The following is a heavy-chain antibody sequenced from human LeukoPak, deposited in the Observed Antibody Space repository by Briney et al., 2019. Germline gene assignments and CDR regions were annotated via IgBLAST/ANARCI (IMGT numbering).Heavy chain of an antibody. V-gene: IGHV3-53*01. CDR2: ISSGGST. J-gene: IGHJ4*02. Sequence: PGGSLRLSCAASGLTVSRHYMTWVRQAPGKGLEWVSVISSGGSTNYADSVKGRFTISRDNSKNTLYLQMNSLRAEDTAVYFCARYDYYDSSGLDYWGQGTLVTVSS. D-gene: IGHD3-22*01. CDR1: GLTVSRHY. CDR3: ARYDYYDSSGLDY.